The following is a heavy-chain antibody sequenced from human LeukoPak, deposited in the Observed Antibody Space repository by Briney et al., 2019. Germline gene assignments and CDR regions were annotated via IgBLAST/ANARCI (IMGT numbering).Heavy chain of an antibody. CDR2: IIPILGIA. J-gene: IGHJ4*02. CDR3: ARMAVAAAGSFDY. Sequence: SVKVSCKASGGTFSSYAISWVRQAPGQGLEWMGRIIPILGIANYAQKFQGRVTITADKSTSTAYMELSSLRSEDAAVYYCARMAVAAAGSFDYWGQGTLVTVSS. CDR1: GGTFSSYA. V-gene: IGHV1-69*04. D-gene: IGHD6-13*01.